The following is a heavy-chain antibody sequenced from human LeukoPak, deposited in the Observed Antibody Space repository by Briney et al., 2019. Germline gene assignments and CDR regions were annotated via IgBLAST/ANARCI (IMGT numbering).Heavy chain of an antibody. CDR2: IRTKSNSYAT. J-gene: IGHJ4*02. CDR1: GFTFSGSG. V-gene: IGHV3-73*01. D-gene: IGHD2-2*01. CDR3: TRHGGSSRSRFDY. Sequence: PGGSLRLSCAASGFTFSGSGMHWVRQASGKGLEWVGRIRTKSNSYATAYAASVKGRFTISRDDSKNTAYLQMDSLKSEDTAVYYCTRHGGSSRSRFDYWGQGALVTVSS.